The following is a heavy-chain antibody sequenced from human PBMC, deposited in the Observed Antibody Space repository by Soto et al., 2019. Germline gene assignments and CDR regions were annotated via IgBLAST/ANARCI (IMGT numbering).Heavy chain of an antibody. J-gene: IGHJ5*02. V-gene: IGHV1-69*13. D-gene: IGHD3-10*01. CDR2: IIPIFGTA. CDR3: ARDPPAITMVRGVITSNWFDP. Sequence: SVKVSCKASGGTFSSYAISWVRQAPGQGLEWMGGIIPIFGTANYAQKFQGRVTITADESTSTAYMELSSLRSEDTAVYYCARDPPAITMVRGVITSNWFDPWGQGTLVTVS. CDR1: GGTFSSYA.